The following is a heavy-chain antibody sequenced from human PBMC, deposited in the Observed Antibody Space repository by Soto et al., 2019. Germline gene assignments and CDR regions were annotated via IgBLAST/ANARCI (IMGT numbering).Heavy chain of an antibody. Sequence: ASVKVSCKASGYTFSSFAINWVRQAPGQGLEWMGWIRAYNGNTNYAQKLKGRVTMTTDTSTSTAYMEMRSLISDDTAVFFCARGYYYGAEYYMEVWGKGTTVTV. CDR3: ARGYYYGAEYYMEV. CDR2: IRAYNGNT. V-gene: IGHV1-18*01. CDR1: GYTFSSFA. D-gene: IGHD3-10*01. J-gene: IGHJ6*03.